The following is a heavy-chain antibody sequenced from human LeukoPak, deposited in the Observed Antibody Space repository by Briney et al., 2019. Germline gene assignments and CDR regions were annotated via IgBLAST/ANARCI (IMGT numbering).Heavy chain of an antibody. CDR1: GYTFTGYY. J-gene: IGHJ4*02. Sequence: ASVKVSCKASGYTFTGYYVHWVRQAPGQGLEWMGWINPNSGGTNYAQKFQGRVTMTRDTPISTAYMELSRLRSDDTAVYYCARSRYQLFTILDYWVQGTVVSVSS. CDR3: ARSRYQLFTILDY. CDR2: INPNSGGT. V-gene: IGHV1-2*02. D-gene: IGHD2-2*01.